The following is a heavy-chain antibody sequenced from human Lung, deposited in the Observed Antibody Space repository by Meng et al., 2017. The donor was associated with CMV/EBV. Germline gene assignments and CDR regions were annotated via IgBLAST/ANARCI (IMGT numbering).Heavy chain of an antibody. CDR2: IYYSGST. D-gene: IGHD3-9*01. CDR3: ARVIRYFDWLFNWFDP. CDR1: GGSISSSSYY. Sequence: QLQLQESGPGLVKPSXXLSLTXPVSGGSISSSSYYWGWIRQPPGKGLEWIGSIYYSGSTYYNPSLKSRVTISVDTSKNQFSLKLSSVTAADTAVYYCARVIRYFDWLFNWFDPWGQGTLVTVSS. J-gene: IGHJ5*02. V-gene: IGHV4-39*07.